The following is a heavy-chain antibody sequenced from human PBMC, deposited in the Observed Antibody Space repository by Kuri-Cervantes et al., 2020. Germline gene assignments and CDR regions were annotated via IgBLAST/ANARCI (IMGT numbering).Heavy chain of an antibody. D-gene: IGHD3-22*01. CDR2: ISGSGSTI. Sequence: GESLKISCAASGFTFSSYEMNWVRQAPGKGLEWVSYISGSGSTIYYADSVKGRSTISRDNSKNTLYLQMNSLRAEDTAIYYCARKCYDRSGTYSGDYWGQGTLVTVSS. CDR1: GFTFSSYE. J-gene: IGHJ4*02. V-gene: IGHV3-48*03. CDR3: ARKCYDRSGTYSGDY.